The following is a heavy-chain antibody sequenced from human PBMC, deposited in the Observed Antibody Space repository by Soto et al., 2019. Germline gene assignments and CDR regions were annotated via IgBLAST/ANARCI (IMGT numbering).Heavy chain of an antibody. CDR2: INAGNGNT. Sequence: GASVKVSCKASGYTFTSYAMHWVRQAPGQRLEWMGWINAGNGNTKYSQKFQGRVTITRDTSASTAYMELSSLRSEDTAVYYCARPVEMATTYYYYGMDVWGQGTTVTVSS. J-gene: IGHJ6*02. CDR1: GYTFTSYA. CDR3: ARPVEMATTYYYYGMDV. D-gene: IGHD5-12*01. V-gene: IGHV1-3*01.